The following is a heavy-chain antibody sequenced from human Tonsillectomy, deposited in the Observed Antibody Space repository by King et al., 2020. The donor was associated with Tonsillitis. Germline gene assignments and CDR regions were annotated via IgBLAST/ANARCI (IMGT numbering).Heavy chain of an antibody. CDR3: AKDSTGATTNFDY. CDR2: FSGSGGST. Sequence: VQLVESGGGLVQPGGSLRLSCAASGFTFSSYAMSWARQAPGKGLEWVSAFSGSGGSTYYADSVKGRFTISRDNSKNTLYLQMNSLRAEDTAVYYCAKDSTGATTNFDYWGQGTLVTVSS. V-gene: IGHV3-23*04. J-gene: IGHJ4*02. CDR1: GFTFSSYA. D-gene: IGHD1-26*01.